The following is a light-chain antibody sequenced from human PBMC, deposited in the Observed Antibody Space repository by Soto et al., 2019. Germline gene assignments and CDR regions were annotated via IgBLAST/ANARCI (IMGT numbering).Light chain of an antibody. CDR3: QTWDNGLV. V-gene: IGLV4-69*01. J-gene: IGLJ3*02. Sequence: QSVLTQSPSASASLGGSVKLTCTLSSGHSDNTIAWHQQQPEKGPRYLMNVNRDGIHTKGDGIPDRCSRSRSGAERYLTISRRQSEDGADYYCQTWDNGLVFGGGPNLTV. CDR1: SGHSDNT. CDR2: VNRDGIH.